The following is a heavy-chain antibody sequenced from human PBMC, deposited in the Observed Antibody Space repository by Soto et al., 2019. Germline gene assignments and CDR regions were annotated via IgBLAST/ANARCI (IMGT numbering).Heavy chain of an antibody. CDR1: GFAFNRYA. Sequence: PGGSLRLSCEASGFAFNRYAMNWVRQAPGKGLEWVSAISAIGGKTYYADSVKGRFTISRDDSRNTLYLQMHSLRVEDTARYYCVKSYIVVVTAIGMHHWGQGTLVTVSS. D-gene: IGHD2-21*02. V-gene: IGHV3-23*01. CDR3: VKSYIVVVTAIGMHH. CDR2: ISAIGGKT. J-gene: IGHJ5*02.